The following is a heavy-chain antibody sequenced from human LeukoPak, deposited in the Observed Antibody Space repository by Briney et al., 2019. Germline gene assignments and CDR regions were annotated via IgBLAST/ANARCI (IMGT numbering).Heavy chain of an antibody. D-gene: IGHD3-9*01. CDR1: GSTFTNYS. Sequence: GPSLRLSSVASGSTFTNYSMSWVRPVPRKVLEWVSAITGSDGRPYYADSVKGLFTISRDNSKNTLYLQVNSLRAEDTAVYYCAKWGDYDILTGYYVPDYWGQGTLVTVSS. CDR3: AKWGDYDILTGYYVPDY. CDR2: ITGSDGRP. V-gene: IGHV3-23*01. J-gene: IGHJ4*02.